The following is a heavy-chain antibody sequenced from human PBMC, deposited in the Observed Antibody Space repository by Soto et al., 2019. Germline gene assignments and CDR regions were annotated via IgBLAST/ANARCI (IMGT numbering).Heavy chain of an antibody. CDR2: MNAKSGDT. J-gene: IGHJ6*02. CDR1: GYTFSDFD. D-gene: IGHD3-16*01. CDR3: ARGNPFNYAGFDV. Sequence: RASVKVSCKASGYTFSDFDINWLRQASGQGPEWMGWMNAKSGDTFFAQRFQGKFNMTWDTSLSTAHMEVGSLTSDDTAIYYCARGNPFNYAGFDVWGQGTTVTVSS. V-gene: IGHV1-8*01.